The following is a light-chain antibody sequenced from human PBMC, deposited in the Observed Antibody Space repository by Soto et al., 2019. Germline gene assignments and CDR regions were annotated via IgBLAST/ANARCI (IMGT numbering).Light chain of an antibody. CDR3: QQSYSTTIT. CDR2: AAS. Sequence: DIQLTQSPSSLSASVGDRVTLTCRASQSISSYLNWYQQKPGKAPKLLIYAASSLQSGVPSRFSGSGSGTDFTLTISSLQPEDFATYYCQQSYSTTITLGQGTRLEIK. CDR1: QSISSY. V-gene: IGKV1-39*01. J-gene: IGKJ5*01.